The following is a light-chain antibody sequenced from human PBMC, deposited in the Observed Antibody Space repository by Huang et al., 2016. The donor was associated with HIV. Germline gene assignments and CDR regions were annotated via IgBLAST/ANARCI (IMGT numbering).Light chain of an antibody. CDR3: QQYYSTPPVT. CDR1: QSVLYSSNKQNY. V-gene: IGKV4-1*01. CDR2: WAS. J-gene: IGKJ3*01. Sequence: DIVMTQSPDSLAVSLGERATINCKSSQSVLYSSNKQNYLAWYQQKPGQPPKLLIYWASTRESGVPDRFSGSGSGTDFTLTISSLQAEDVAVYYCQQYYSTPPVTFGPGTKVDIK.